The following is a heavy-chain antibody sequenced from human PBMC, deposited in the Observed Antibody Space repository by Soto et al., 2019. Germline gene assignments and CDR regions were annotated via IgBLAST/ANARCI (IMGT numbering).Heavy chain of an antibody. V-gene: IGHV3-23*01. CDR3: AKGSTAARPYFFDY. J-gene: IGHJ4*02. D-gene: IGHD6-6*01. Sequence: TGGSLRLSCAASAFTFSNYVMSWVRQAPGKGLEWVSAISGNSGGTYYTDSVKGRFTISRDNSKNTLYLQMNSLRADDTAMYYCAKGSTAARPYFFDYWGRGALVTISS. CDR2: ISGNSGGT. CDR1: AFTFSNYV.